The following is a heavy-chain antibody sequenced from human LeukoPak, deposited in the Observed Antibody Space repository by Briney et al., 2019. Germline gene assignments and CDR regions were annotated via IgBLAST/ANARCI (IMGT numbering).Heavy chain of an antibody. CDR1: GYNFTTYF. V-gene: IGHV1-18*04. D-gene: IGHD4-11*01. CDR2: ISPYNDHT. CDR3: AREGQSRKFAS. J-gene: IGHJ5*01. Sequence: ASVKVSCKTSGYNFTTYFITWVRQAPGQGLEGMGWISPYNDHTKYTHSLQGRVTMTTDTSRSTAFLELRMLMSDDTADYYFAREGQSRKFASWARGPLVTVPP.